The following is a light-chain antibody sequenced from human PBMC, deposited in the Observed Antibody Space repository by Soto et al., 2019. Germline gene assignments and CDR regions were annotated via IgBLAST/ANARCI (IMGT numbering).Light chain of an antibody. CDR3: QQYGGSPPT. J-gene: IGKJ1*01. CDR2: GAS. Sequence: EIVMTQSPSTLSVSAGERATLSCRASQSVSSNLAWYQQKPGQAPRLLIYGASTRATGIPARFSGSGYGTDFTLTISRLEPEDFAVYSCQQYGGSPPTFGQGTKVDIK. CDR1: QSVSSN. V-gene: IGKV3-15*01.